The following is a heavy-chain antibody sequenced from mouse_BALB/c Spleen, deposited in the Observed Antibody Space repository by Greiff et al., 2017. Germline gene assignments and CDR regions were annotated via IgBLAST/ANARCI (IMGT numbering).Heavy chain of an antibody. V-gene: IGHV3-6*02. CDR2: ISYDGSN. CDR3: ARRDYDDAY. CDR1: GYSITSGYY. J-gene: IGHJ3*01. D-gene: IGHD2-4*01. Sequence: LQESGPGLVKPSQSLSLTCSVTGYSITSGYYWNWIRQFPGNKLEWMGYISYDGSNNYNPSLKNRISITRDTSKNQFFLKLNSVTTEDTATYYCARRDYDDAYWGQGTLVTVSA.